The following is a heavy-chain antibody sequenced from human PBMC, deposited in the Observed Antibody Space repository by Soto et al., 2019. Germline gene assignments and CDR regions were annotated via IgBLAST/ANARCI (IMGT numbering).Heavy chain of an antibody. CDR2: IIPILGIA. J-gene: IGHJ6*02. D-gene: IGHD2-2*01. CDR3: ARDSRSINCISTSCPYYYYYYGMDV. Sequence: SVKVSCKASGGTFSSYTISWVRQAPGQGLEWMGRIIPILGIANYAQKFQGRVTITADKSTSTAYMELSSLRSEDTAVFYCARDSRSINCISTSCPYYYYYYGMDVWGQGTTVTVSS. V-gene: IGHV1-69*04. CDR1: GGTFSSYT.